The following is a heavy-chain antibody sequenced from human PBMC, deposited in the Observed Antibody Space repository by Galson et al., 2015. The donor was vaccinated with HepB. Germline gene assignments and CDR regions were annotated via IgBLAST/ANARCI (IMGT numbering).Heavy chain of an antibody. CDR1: GFTFSNAW. Sequence: SLRLSCAASGFTFSNAWMSWVRQAPGKGLEWVGRIKSKTDGGSTDYGAPVKGRFTVSRDDSKTTLYLQMNSLKTEDTAVYYCTTHDYSDPRHYWGQGTLVTVSS. D-gene: IGHD4-17*01. CDR2: IKSKTDGGST. CDR3: TTHDYSDPRHY. J-gene: IGHJ4*02. V-gene: IGHV3-15*07.